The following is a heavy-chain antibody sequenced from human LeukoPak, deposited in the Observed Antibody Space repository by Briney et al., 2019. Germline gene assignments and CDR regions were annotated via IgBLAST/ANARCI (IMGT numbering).Heavy chain of an antibody. CDR2: IYTSGST. V-gene: IGHV4-61*02. Sequence: TLSLTCTVSGGSISSGSYYWSWIRQPAGKGLEWIGRIYTSGSTNYNPSLKSRVTISVDTSKDQFSLKLSSVTAADTAVYYCARLRGGYPDDAFDIWGQGTMVTVSS. CDR3: ARLRGGYPDDAFDI. CDR1: GGSISSGSYY. J-gene: IGHJ3*02. D-gene: IGHD5-12*01.